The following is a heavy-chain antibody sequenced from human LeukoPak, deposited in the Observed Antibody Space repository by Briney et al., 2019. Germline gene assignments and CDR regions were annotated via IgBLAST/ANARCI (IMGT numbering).Heavy chain of an antibody. D-gene: IGHD6-13*01. Sequence: SETLSLTCTVSGGSFGSFYWSWIRQPAGKGLEWIGRINSSGTTNYNPSLKSRVTISVDTSKNQFSLKLSSVTAADTAVYYCARGVYIAAAQYGYWGQGTLVTVSS. V-gene: IGHV4-4*07. J-gene: IGHJ4*02. CDR3: ARGVYIAAAQYGY. CDR2: INSSGTT. CDR1: GGSFGSFY.